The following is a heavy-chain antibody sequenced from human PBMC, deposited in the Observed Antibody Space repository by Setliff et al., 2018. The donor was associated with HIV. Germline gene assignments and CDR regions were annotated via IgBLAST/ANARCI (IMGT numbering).Heavy chain of an antibody. CDR3: ARDSRDIVVVIAPEPEPYYYYGMDV. D-gene: IGHD2-15*01. J-gene: IGHJ6*04. CDR2: INPNGGTT. CDR1: GYTFTSYY. Sequence: ASVKVSCKASGYTFTSYYLHWVRQAPGQGLEWMGIINPNGGTTNYARKFQGRLTITADESTSTVYMELSSLRSEDTAAYYCARDSRDIVVVIAPEPEPYYYYGMDVWGEGTTVTVSS. V-gene: IGHV1-46*01.